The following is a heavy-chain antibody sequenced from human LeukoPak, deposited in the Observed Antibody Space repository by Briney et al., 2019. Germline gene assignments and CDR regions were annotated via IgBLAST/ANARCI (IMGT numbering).Heavy chain of an antibody. CDR3: ARDPSTTVTTSSNWFDP. V-gene: IGHV1-2*06. CDR2: INTNSGGT. D-gene: IGHD4-11*01. J-gene: IGHJ5*02. Sequence: ASVKVSCKASGYTFTGYYMHWVRQAPGQGLEWMGRINTNSGGTNYAQKFQGRVTMTRDTSISTAYMELSRLRSDDTAVYYCARDPSTTVTTSSNWFDPWGQGTLVTVSS. CDR1: GYTFTGYY.